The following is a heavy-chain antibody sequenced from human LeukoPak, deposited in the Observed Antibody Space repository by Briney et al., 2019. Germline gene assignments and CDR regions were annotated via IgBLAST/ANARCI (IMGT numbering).Heavy chain of an antibody. J-gene: IGHJ5*02. V-gene: IGHV1-18*01. D-gene: IGHD2-15*01. Sequence: GASVKVSCKASGYTFTSYGISWVRQAPGRGLEWMGWISAYNGNTNYAQKLQGRVTMTTDTSTSTAYMELRSLRSDDTAVYYCARGGYCSGGSCYSPRFDPWGQGTLVTVSS. CDR3: ARGGYCSGGSCYSPRFDP. CDR1: GYTFTSYG. CDR2: ISAYNGNT.